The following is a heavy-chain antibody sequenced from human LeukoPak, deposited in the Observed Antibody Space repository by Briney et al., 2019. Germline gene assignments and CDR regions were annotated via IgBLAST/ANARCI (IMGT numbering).Heavy chain of an antibody. CDR3: ARGEYYYYMDV. J-gene: IGHJ6*03. Sequence: SETLSLTCTVSGGSISSYYWSWIRQPAGKGLEWIGRIYTSGSTSYNPSLKSRVTMSVDTFKNQISLKQSSVTAADTAVYYCARGEYYYYMDVWGKGTTVTVSS. V-gene: IGHV4-4*07. CDR1: GGSISSYY. CDR2: IYTSGST.